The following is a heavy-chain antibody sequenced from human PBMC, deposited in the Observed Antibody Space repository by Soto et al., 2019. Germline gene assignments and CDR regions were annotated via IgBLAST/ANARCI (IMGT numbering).Heavy chain of an antibody. Sequence: PSETLSLTCTFSGGSIISGGYYWSGIHQQPGKGLEWIGYIYYSGSTYYNPSLKSRVTISVDTSKNQFSLKLSYVTAADTAVYYCARDREGHYGDYYFDYWGQGTLVTVSS. J-gene: IGHJ4*02. CDR3: ARDREGHYGDYYFDY. D-gene: IGHD4-17*01. V-gene: IGHV4-31*03. CDR2: IYYSGST. CDR1: GGSIISGGYY.